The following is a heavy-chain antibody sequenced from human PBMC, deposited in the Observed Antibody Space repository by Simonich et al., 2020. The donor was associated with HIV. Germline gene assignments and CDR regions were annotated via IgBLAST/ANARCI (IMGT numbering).Heavy chain of an antibody. CDR1: GGSFSGYY. J-gene: IGHJ4*02. V-gene: IGHV4-34*01. D-gene: IGHD4-17*01. CDR2: INHSGSP. Sequence: QVQLQQWGAGLLKPSETLSLTCAVYGGSFSGYYWSGIRQPPGKGLEWIGEINHSGSPNDNPSLKSRVTISVDTSKNQFSLKLSSVTAADTAVYYCARRHPTTVTTPYFDYWGQGTLVTVSS. CDR3: ARRHPTTVTTPYFDY.